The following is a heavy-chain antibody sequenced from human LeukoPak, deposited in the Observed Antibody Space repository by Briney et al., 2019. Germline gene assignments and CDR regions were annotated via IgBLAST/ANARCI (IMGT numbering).Heavy chain of an antibody. D-gene: IGHD6-13*01. CDR3: AKVLGYSSSWYDY. Sequence: GRSLRLSCAASGFTFDDYAMHWVRQAPGKGLEWVSGISRNSGSIGYADSVKGRFTISRDNAKNSLYLQMNSLRAEDTALYYCAKVLGYSSSWYDYWGQGTLVTVSS. CDR2: ISRNSGSI. CDR1: GFTFDDYA. V-gene: IGHV3-9*01. J-gene: IGHJ4*02.